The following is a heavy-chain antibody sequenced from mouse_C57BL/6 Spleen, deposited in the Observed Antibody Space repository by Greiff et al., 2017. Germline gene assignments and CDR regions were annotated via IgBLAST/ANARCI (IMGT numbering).Heavy chain of an antibody. CDR2: INYDGSST. Sequence: EVMLVESEGGLVQPGSSMKLSCTASGFTFSDYYMAWVRQVPEKGLEWVANINYDGSSTYYLDSLKSRFIISRDNAKNILYLQMSSLKSEDTATYYCAREAYYSKGGYYFDYWGQGTTLTVSS. CDR1: GFTFSDYY. D-gene: IGHD2-5*01. V-gene: IGHV5-16*01. CDR3: AREAYYSKGGYYFDY. J-gene: IGHJ2*01.